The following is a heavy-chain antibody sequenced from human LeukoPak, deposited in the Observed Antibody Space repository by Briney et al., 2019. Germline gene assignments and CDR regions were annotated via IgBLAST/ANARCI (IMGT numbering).Heavy chain of an antibody. Sequence: RSLRLSCAASGFTFDDYVMHWVRQAPGKGLEWVSFISGDGGATYYADSAKGRFTISRDNGRKSLYLQMDSLRTEDTALYYCAKGGYTYGGRLFDYWGQGTLVTVSS. J-gene: IGHJ4*02. D-gene: IGHD5-18*01. CDR2: ISGDGGAT. V-gene: IGHV3-43*02. CDR1: GFTFDDYV. CDR3: AKGGYTYGGRLFDY.